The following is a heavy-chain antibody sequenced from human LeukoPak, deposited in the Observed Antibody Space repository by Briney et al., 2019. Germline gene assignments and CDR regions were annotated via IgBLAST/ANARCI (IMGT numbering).Heavy chain of an antibody. D-gene: IGHD5-18*01. J-gene: IGHJ4*02. CDR2: VSSGFHA. V-gene: IGHV3-13*01. CDR1: GFTLGSHD. CDR3: VREARGYHYTYFDY. Sequence: PGGSLRLSCTASGFTLGSHDMHWVRQIPGRGLEWVAAVSSGFHAFFADSEQGRFTVSREDARNSLYLQMNSLRAGDTAVYYCVREARGYHYTYFDYWGQGTLVTVSS.